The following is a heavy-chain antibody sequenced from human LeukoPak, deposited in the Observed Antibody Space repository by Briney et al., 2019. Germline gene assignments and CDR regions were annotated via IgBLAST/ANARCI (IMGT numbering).Heavy chain of an antibody. J-gene: IGHJ3*01. Sequence: PGGSLRLSCVISGFSFSDYAMTWVRQAPGKGLEWVSSISADGRTYYADSVKGRFTISRDDSKETVFLQMNSLRAGDTALNHCAKGKVNHDGAFDSWGQGTTVTVSS. CDR2: ISADGRT. CDR3: AKGKVNHDGAFDS. V-gene: IGHV3-23*01. D-gene: IGHD3-16*01. CDR1: GFSFSDYA.